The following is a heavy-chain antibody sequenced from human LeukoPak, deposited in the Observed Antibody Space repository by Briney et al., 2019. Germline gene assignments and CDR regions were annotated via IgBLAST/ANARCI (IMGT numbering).Heavy chain of an antibody. D-gene: IGHD3-9*01. J-gene: IGHJ5*02. Sequence: PSETLSLTCTVSGGSMSSYYWSWIRQPPGKGLEWIGYIYYSGSTNYNPSLKSRVTISVDTSKNQFSLKLSSVTAADTAVYYCARGNYDILTGYRYNWFDPWGQGTLVTVSS. V-gene: IGHV4-59*01. CDR3: ARGNYDILTGYRYNWFDP. CDR2: IYYSGST. CDR1: GGSMSSYY.